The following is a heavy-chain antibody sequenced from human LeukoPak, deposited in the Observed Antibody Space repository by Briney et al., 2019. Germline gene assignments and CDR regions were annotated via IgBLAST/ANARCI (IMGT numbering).Heavy chain of an antibody. D-gene: IGHD1-26*01. Sequence: KPSETLSLTCTVSGVSISSYYWSWIRQPPGKGLEWIGYIYYSGSTNYNPSLKSRVTISLDTSKNQSSLKLSSVTAADTAVYYCARDPSHSGSYWFDPWGQGTLVTVSS. V-gene: IGHV4-59*01. J-gene: IGHJ5*02. CDR2: IYYSGST. CDR3: ARDPSHSGSYWFDP. CDR1: GVSISSYY.